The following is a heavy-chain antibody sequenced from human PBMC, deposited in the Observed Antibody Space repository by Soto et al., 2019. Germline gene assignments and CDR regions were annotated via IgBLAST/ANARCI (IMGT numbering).Heavy chain of an antibody. D-gene: IGHD2-2*01. Sequence: PGGSLRLSCAASGFTFSSYAMHWVRQAPGKGLEWVAVISYDGSNKYYADSVKGRFTISRDNSKNTLYLQMNSLRAEDTAVYYCARDIVVVPAAIEYYYYYGMDVWGQGTTVTVS. J-gene: IGHJ6*02. CDR2: ISYDGSNK. CDR1: GFTFSSYA. V-gene: IGHV3-30-3*01. CDR3: ARDIVVVPAAIEYYYYYGMDV.